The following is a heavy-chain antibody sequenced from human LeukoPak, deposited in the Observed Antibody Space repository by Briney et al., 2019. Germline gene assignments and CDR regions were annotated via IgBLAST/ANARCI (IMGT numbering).Heavy chain of an antibody. CDR3: ARVPGRNVLRYLEASSNWFDP. D-gene: IGHD3-9*01. CDR1: GYTFTGYY. CDR2: INPNSGGT. J-gene: IGHJ5*02. Sequence: GASVTVSCKASGYTFTGYYMHWLRQAPAQGLEWMGWINPNSGGTNYAQKFQGRVTMTRETSISTAYMELSRLRSDDTAVYYCARVPGRNVLRYLEASSNWFDPWGQGTLVTVSS. V-gene: IGHV1-2*02.